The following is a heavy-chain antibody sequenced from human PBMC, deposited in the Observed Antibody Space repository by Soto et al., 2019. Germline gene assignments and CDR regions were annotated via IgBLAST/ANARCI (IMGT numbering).Heavy chain of an antibody. CDR3: VKGAGILPASQAFDI. CDR2: INSNGGST. V-gene: IGHV3-64D*09. J-gene: IGHJ3*02. CDR1: GFTFSGYA. Sequence: GGSLRLSCSASGFTFSGYAMHWVRQAPGKGLEYVSAINSNGGSTYYADSVKGRFTLSRDNSKNTLYLQMSSLRAEDTAVYYCVKGAGILPASQAFDIWGPGTMVTASS. D-gene: IGHD3-9*01.